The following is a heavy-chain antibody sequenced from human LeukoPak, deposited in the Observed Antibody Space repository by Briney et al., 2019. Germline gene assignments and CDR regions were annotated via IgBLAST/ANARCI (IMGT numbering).Heavy chain of an antibody. Sequence: SETLSLTCTVSNDSIASGPYYWSWIRQPPGKGLEWIGYIWQNGYTYYSPSLMGRVSISVDKSKNHFSLRLASVTAADTAVYYCARASHYSSSSGFNYWGQGTLVTVSS. CDR1: NDSIASGPYY. J-gene: IGHJ4*02. CDR3: ARASHYSSSSGFNY. D-gene: IGHD6-6*01. CDR2: IWQNGYT. V-gene: IGHV4-30-2*01.